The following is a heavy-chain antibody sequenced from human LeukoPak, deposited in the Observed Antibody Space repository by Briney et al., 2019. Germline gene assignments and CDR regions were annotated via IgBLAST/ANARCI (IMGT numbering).Heavy chain of an antibody. J-gene: IGHJ4*02. Sequence: ASVKVSCKVSGYTLTELSMHWVRQAPGKGLEWMGGFDPEDGEIIYAQKFQGRVTMTEGTSTDTAYMELSSLRSEDTAVYYCSTVLFSGTSLTDYWGQGTLVTVSS. CDR1: GYTLTELS. V-gene: IGHV1-24*01. CDR3: STVLFSGTSLTDY. D-gene: IGHD1-26*01. CDR2: FDPEDGEI.